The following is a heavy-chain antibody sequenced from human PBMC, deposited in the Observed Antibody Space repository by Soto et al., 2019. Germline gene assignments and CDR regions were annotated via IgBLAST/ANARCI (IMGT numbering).Heavy chain of an antibody. CDR3: ARDGSSIVVVPAAISYYYYYMDV. D-gene: IGHD2-2*02. CDR2: IWYDGSNK. CDR1: GFTFSSYG. Sequence: GGSLRLSCAASGFTFSSYGMHWVRQAPGKGLEWVAVIWYDGSNKYYADSVKGRFTISRDNSKNTLYLQMNSLRAEDTAVYYCARDGSSIVVVPAAISYYYYYMDVWGKGTTVTVSS. J-gene: IGHJ6*03. V-gene: IGHV3-33*01.